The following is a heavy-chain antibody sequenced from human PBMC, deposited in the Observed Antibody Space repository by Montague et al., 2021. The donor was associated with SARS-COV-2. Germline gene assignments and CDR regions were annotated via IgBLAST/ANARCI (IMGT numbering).Heavy chain of an antibody. V-gene: IGHV4-4*08. Sequence: SETLSLTCTVSGGSIRNYYWSWIRQPPGKGLEWIVHIYPSGTTNYNPSLKSRVTTSVDTSKNQFSLKLTSVTPADTAVYYCARLVPSGDIVVVPAGPFDYWGQGTLVTVS. J-gene: IGHJ4*02. D-gene: IGHD2-2*01. CDR1: GGSIRNYY. CDR2: IYPSGTT. CDR3: ARLVPSGDIVVVPAGPFDY.